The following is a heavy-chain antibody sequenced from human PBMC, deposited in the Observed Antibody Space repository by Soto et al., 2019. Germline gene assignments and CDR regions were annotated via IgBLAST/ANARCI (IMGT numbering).Heavy chain of an antibody. V-gene: IGHV3-30*18. CDR2: ISYDGMNK. CDR3: AKAYAVPAATASFDY. CDR1: GFTFSSYG. J-gene: IGHJ4*02. D-gene: IGHD2-2*01. Sequence: GGSLRLSCAASGFTFSSYGMHWVRQAPGKGLEWVAVISYDGMNKYYVASVKGRFSISRDNSKNTLYLRMDSLRAEDTALYYCAKAYAVPAATASFDYWGQGTLVTVSS.